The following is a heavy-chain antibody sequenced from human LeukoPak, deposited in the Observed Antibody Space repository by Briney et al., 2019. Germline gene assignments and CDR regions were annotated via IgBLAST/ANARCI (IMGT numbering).Heavy chain of an antibody. V-gene: IGHV4-34*01. Sequence: SETLSLTCTVYGGSFSGYYWSWIRQPPGKGLEWIGESNHSGNTNYNPSLKSRVTISLDTSKNQFSLKLSSVTAADTAVYYCARVRMPYYDSSGYPFDYWGQGTLVTVSS. CDR1: GGSFSGYY. CDR2: SNHSGNT. D-gene: IGHD3-22*01. CDR3: ARVRMPYYDSSGYPFDY. J-gene: IGHJ4*02.